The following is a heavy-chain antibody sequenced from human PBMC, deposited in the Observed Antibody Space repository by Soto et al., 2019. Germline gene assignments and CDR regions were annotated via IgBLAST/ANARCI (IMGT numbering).Heavy chain of an antibody. V-gene: IGHV1-58*01. J-gene: IGHJ6*02. CDR2: IVVGSGNT. D-gene: IGHD3-22*01. CDR1: GFTFTSSA. Sequence: SVKVSCKASGFTFTSSAVQWVRQARGQRLEWIGWIVVGSGNTNYAQKFQERVTITRDMSTSTAYMELSSLRSEDTAVYYCAADTGSYYYDSSGPYYYYGMDVWG. CDR3: AADTGSYYYDSSGPYYYYGMDV.